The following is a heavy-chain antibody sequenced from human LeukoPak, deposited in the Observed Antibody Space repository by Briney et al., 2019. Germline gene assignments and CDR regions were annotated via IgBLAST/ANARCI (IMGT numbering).Heavy chain of an antibody. Sequence: SETLSLTCTVSGGSISSYYWSWIRQPPGKGLEWIGYIYYSGSTNYNPPLKSRVTISVDTSKNQFSLKLSSVTVADAAVYYCARVAWGMVDYWGQGTLVTVSS. CDR3: ARVAWGMVDY. V-gene: IGHV4-59*01. CDR1: GGSISSYY. J-gene: IGHJ4*02. CDR2: IYYSGST. D-gene: IGHD2-8*01.